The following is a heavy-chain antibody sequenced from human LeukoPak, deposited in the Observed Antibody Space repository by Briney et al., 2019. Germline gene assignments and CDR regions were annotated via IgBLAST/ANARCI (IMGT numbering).Heavy chain of an antibody. CDR3: ARGVGFVKIDY. D-gene: IGHD3-10*01. V-gene: IGHV4-34*01. Sequence: PSETLSLTCAVYGGSFSGYFWGWIRQPPGKGLEWIGEINHSGSANYNPSLKSRVTISVDTSKNQFSLKLSSVTAADTAVYYCARGVGFVKIDYWGQGTLVTVSS. CDR2: INHSGSA. J-gene: IGHJ4*02. CDR1: GGSFSGYF.